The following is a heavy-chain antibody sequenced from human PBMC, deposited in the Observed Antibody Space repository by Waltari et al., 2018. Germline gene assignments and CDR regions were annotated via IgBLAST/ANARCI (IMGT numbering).Heavy chain of an antibody. J-gene: IGHJ6*02. V-gene: IGHV3-49*03. CDR2: IRSKAYGGKT. CDR1: GFTFGDYA. D-gene: IGHD4-17*01. CDR3: TRGAGTTFYYYGMDV. Sequence: EVQLVESGGGLVQPGRSLRLSCTASGFTFGDYAMSWFRQAPGKGLECVWFIRSKAYGGKTEYAASVKGRFTISRDDSKSIAYLQMNSLKTEDTAGYYCTRGAGTTFYYYGMDVWGQGTMVTVSS.